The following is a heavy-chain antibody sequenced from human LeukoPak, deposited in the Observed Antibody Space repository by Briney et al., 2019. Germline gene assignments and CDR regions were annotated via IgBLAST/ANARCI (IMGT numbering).Heavy chain of an antibody. Sequence: WASVKVSCKAPGYTFTGYYMHWVRQAPGQGLEWMGWINPNSGGTNYAQKFQGRVTMTRDTSISTAYMELSRLRSDDTAVYYCARALGYYDAFDIWGQGTMVTVSS. D-gene: IGHD3-22*01. CDR2: INPNSGGT. V-gene: IGHV1-2*02. J-gene: IGHJ3*02. CDR3: ARALGYYDAFDI. CDR1: GYTFTGYY.